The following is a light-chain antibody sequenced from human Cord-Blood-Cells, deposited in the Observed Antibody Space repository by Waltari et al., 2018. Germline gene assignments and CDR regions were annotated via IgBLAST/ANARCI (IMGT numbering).Light chain of an antibody. J-gene: IGKJ4*01. Sequence: DIVMTQSPDSLAVSLGERATINCKSSQSVLYSSNNKNYLAWYQQKPGQPPKLLMYWASTRESGVPDRFSGSGSETDFTLTISSLQAEDVAVYYCQQYYSTLTFGGGTKVEIK. CDR3: QQYYSTLT. CDR1: QSVLYSSNNKNY. V-gene: IGKV4-1*01. CDR2: WAS.